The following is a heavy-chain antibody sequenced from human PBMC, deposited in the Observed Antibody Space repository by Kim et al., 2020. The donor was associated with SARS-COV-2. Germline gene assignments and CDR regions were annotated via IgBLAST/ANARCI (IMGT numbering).Heavy chain of an antibody. CDR1: GFTFSSYW. CDR2: IKQDGSEK. CDR3: ARDRPDYDFWSGYYKFDY. D-gene: IGHD3-3*01. V-gene: IGHV3-7*01. Sequence: GGSLRLSCAASGFTFSSYWMSWVRQAPGKGLEWVANIKQDGSEKYYVDSVKGRFTISRDNAKNSLYLQMNSLRAEDTAVYYCARDRPDYDFWSGYYKFDYWGQGTLVTVSS. J-gene: IGHJ4*02.